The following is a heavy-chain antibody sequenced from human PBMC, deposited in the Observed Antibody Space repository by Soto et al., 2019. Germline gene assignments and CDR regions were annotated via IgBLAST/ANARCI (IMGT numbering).Heavy chain of an antibody. Sequence: QLQLQESGPGLVKPSETLSLTCAVSGASVSTSNYYWAWIRQPPGKGLEWIGSIYYDGRTFYSPSLKSRVTISLDTSKNQFSLDLTSVTAADTGVYYCARRAPDRNNYHSPDYWGQGTLVTVSP. J-gene: IGHJ4*02. CDR3: ARRAPDRNNYHSPDY. CDR1: GASVSTSNYY. D-gene: IGHD3-22*01. CDR2: IYYDGRT. V-gene: IGHV4-39*01.